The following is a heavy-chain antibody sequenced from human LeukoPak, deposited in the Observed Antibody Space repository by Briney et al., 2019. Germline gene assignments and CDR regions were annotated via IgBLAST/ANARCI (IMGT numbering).Heavy chain of an antibody. D-gene: IGHD6-19*01. V-gene: IGHV3-15*01. Sequence: GGSLRLSCAASGFXFSNAWMDWVRQAPGKGLEWVGRIKSKTDGGTADYAALVKGRFTISRDDSTNMLYLQMDSPKTEDTAVYYCTRENRHSSGWYGAFDIWGQGTLVTVSS. CDR3: TRENRHSSGWYGAFDI. CDR2: IKSKTDGGTA. CDR1: GFXFSNAW. J-gene: IGHJ3*02.